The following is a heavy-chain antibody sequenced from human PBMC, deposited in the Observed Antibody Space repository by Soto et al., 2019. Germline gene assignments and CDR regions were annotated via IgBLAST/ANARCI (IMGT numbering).Heavy chain of an antibody. Sequence: QLQLQESGPRLVKPSETLSLICSVSGASITSGNYYWAWIRQPPGKGLEWIGSMFYRGTTHYNSSLETRVSISADTAKNQISLNLNSVTAADTAIYFCARHPPLYRHLEFWGQGILVTVSS. V-gene: IGHV4-39*01. CDR1: GASITSGNYY. J-gene: IGHJ4*02. CDR3: ARHPPLYRHLEF. CDR2: MFYRGTT. D-gene: IGHD4-4*01.